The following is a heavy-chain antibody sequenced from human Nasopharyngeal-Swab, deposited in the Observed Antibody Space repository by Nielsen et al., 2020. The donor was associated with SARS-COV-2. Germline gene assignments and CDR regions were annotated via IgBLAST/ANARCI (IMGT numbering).Heavy chain of an antibody. CDR3: AARYSSSWWDAFDI. CDR1: GFTFSSYW. D-gene: IGHD6-13*01. V-gene: IGHV3-7*01. J-gene: IGHJ3*02. Sequence: GESLKISCAASGFTFSSYWMSWVRQAPGKELEWVANIKQDGSEKYYVDSVKGRFTISRDNAKNSLYLQMNSLRAEDTAVYYCAARYSSSWWDAFDIWGQGTMVTVSS. CDR2: IKQDGSEK.